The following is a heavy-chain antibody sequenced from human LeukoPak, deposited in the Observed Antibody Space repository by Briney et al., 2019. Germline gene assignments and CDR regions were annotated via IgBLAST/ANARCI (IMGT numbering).Heavy chain of an antibody. CDR1: GYTFTAYY. Sequence: GASVKVSCKASGYTFTAYYMHWVRQAPGQGLEWMGWINPNSGGTNYAQKFQGRVTMTRDTSISTAYMELSRLRSDDTAVYYCARVGLPGIAVAGTSWFDPWGQGTLVTVSS. CDR2: INPNSGGT. CDR3: ARVGLPGIAVAGTSWFDP. J-gene: IGHJ5*02. D-gene: IGHD6-19*01. V-gene: IGHV1-2*02.